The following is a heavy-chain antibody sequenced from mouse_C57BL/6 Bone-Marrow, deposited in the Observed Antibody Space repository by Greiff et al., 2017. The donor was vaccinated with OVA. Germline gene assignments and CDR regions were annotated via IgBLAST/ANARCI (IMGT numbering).Heavy chain of an antibody. J-gene: IGHJ1*03. CDR3: ATHYYGSRGYFDV. V-gene: IGHV1-26*01. CDR1: GYTFTDYY. Sequence: VQLQQSGPELVKPGASVKISCKASGYTFTDYYMNWVKQSHGKSLEWIGDINPNNGGTSYNQKFKGKATLTVDKSSSTAYMELRSLTSEDSAVYYCATHYYGSRGYFDVWGTGTTVTVSS. D-gene: IGHD1-1*01. CDR2: INPNNGGT.